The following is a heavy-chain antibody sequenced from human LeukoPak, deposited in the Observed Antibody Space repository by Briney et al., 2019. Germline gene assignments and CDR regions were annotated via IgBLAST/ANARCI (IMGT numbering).Heavy chain of an antibody. CDR1: GYTFTSYY. Sequence: GASVKVSCKASGYTFTSYYMHWVRQAPGQGLEWMGGIIPIFGTANYAQKFQGRVTITADESTSTAYMELSSLRSEDTAVYYCARRYCSGGSCYGVLGLFDYWGQGTLVTVSS. CDR2: IIPIFGTA. D-gene: IGHD2-15*01. CDR3: ARRYCSGGSCYGVLGLFDY. J-gene: IGHJ4*02. V-gene: IGHV1-69*13.